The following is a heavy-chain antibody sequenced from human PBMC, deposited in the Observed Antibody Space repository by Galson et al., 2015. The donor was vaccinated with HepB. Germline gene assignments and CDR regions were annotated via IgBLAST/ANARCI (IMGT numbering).Heavy chain of an antibody. D-gene: IGHD3-10*01. CDR2: IIPIFGTA. V-gene: IGHV1-69*01. CDR3: ARGFGMTNWFDP. CDR1: GGTFSSYA. J-gene: IGHJ5*02. Sequence: SCKASGGTFSSYAISWVRQAPGQGLEWMGGIIPIFGTANYAQKFQGRVTITADESTSTAYMELSSLRSEDTAVYYCARGFGMTNWFDPWGQGTLVTVSS.